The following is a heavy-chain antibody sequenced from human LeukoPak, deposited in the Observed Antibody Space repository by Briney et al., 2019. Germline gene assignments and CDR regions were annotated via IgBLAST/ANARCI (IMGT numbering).Heavy chain of an antibody. D-gene: IGHD3-9*01. V-gene: IGHV3-9*01. Sequence: PGRSLRLSCAASGFTFDDYAMHWVRQVPGKGLEWVSGISWNSGSIDYADSVKGRFTISRDNAKSSLYLQMNSLRAGDTALYYCAKDTALRYFDYFDYWGQGTLVTVSP. CDR3: AKDTALRYFDYFDY. J-gene: IGHJ4*02. CDR1: GFTFDDYA. CDR2: ISWNSGSI.